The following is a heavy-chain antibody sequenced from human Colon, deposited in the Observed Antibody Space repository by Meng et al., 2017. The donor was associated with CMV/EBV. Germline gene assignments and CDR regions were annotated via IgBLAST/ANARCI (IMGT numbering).Heavy chain of an antibody. D-gene: IGHD6-19*01. CDR3: VRSSGWSLFDY. CDR2: IRSDGSAT. CDR1: GYTFSDYY. J-gene: IGHJ4*02. V-gene: IGHV1-2*02. Sequence: QVQPMQSGAGVKEPGASVKVPCKTSGYTFSDYYMHWVRQAPGQGLEWMGWIRSDGSATNYAQKFRGRVTMTRDASVSTAYMELSGLTSDDTAVYFCVRSSGWSLFDYWGPGALVTVSS.